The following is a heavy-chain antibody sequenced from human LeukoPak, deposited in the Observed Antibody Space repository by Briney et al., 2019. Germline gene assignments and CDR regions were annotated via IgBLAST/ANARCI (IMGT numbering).Heavy chain of an antibody. CDR1: GYTFTGYY. CDR2: INPNSGGT. Sequence: ASVKVSCKASGYTFTGYYMHWVRQAPGQGLEWMGWINPNSGGTNYAQKFQGRVTMTRDTSISTAYMELSRLRSDDTAVYYCARDPSYYDFWSGYSAPAYNWFDPWGQGTLVTVSS. V-gene: IGHV1-2*02. D-gene: IGHD3-3*01. J-gene: IGHJ5*02. CDR3: ARDPSYYDFWSGYSAPAYNWFDP.